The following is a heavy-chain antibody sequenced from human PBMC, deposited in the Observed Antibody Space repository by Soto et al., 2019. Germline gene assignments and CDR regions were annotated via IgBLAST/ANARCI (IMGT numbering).Heavy chain of an antibody. V-gene: IGHV2-26*01. D-gene: IGHD3-22*01. Sequence: QVTLKESGPVLVKPTETLTLTCTVSGFSLRNARMGVSWIRQPPGKALEWLAHILSSDEKSYNTSLKGRVTLSQDTSKSQVVLTMTNMDAVDTATYCCARTLAVNYYCYYGDVWGEGTTVTVSS. CDR2: ILSSDEK. J-gene: IGHJ6*03. CDR1: GFSLRNARMG. CDR3: ARTLAVNYYCYYGDV.